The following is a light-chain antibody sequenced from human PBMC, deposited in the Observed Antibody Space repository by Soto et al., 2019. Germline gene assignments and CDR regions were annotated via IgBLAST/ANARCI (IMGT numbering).Light chain of an antibody. V-gene: IGLV2-14*01. Sequence: QSVLTQPASVSGSPGQSITISCTGSSSDVGGYEFVSWYQHHPGKAPRLIIYEVTNRPSGVSDRFSGSKSGNTASLAISGLQAEDEARYYFCSYTSRETLLFGGGTKITVL. J-gene: IGLJ2*01. CDR3: CSYTSRETLL. CDR2: EVT. CDR1: SSDVGGYEF.